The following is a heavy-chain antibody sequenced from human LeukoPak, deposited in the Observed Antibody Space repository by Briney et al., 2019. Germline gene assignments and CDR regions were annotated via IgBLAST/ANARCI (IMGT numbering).Heavy chain of an antibody. CDR3: ARDIVDGSGSYNWFDP. J-gene: IGHJ5*02. CDR2: INTNTGNP. D-gene: IGHD3-10*01. Sequence: ASVKVSCKASGYTFTSYAMNWVRQAPGQELEWMGWINTNTGNPTYAQGFTGRFVFSLDTSVSTAYLQISSLKAEDTAVYYCARDIVDGSGSYNWFDPWGQGTLVTVSS. CDR1: GYTFTSYA. V-gene: IGHV7-4-1*02.